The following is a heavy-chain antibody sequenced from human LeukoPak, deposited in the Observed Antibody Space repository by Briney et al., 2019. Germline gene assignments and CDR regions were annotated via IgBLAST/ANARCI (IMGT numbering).Heavy chain of an antibody. V-gene: IGHV4-59*01. Sequence: SETLSLTCTVSGGSISSYYWSWIRQPPGEGLEWIGYIYYSGSTNYNPSLKSRVTISVDTSKNQFSLKLSSVTAADTAVYYCARHGPAYSSDWFDPWGQGTLVTVSS. CDR2: IYYSGST. CDR1: GGSISSYY. D-gene: IGHD6-19*01. CDR3: ARHGPAYSSDWFDP. J-gene: IGHJ5*02.